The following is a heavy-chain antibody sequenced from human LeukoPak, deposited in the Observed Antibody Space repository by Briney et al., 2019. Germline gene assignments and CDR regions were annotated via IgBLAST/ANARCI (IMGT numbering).Heavy chain of an antibody. CDR3: AKTLESLKIAADLYYFDY. V-gene: IGHV3-74*01. CDR1: GFTFSSYW. J-gene: IGHJ4*02. D-gene: IGHD6-13*01. Sequence: PGGSLRLSCAASGFTFSSYWMHWVRQAPGKGLVWVSRINSDGSSTSYADSVKGRFTISRDNAKNTLYLQMNSLRAEDTAVYYCAKTLESLKIAADLYYFDYWGQGTLVTVSS. CDR2: INSDGSST.